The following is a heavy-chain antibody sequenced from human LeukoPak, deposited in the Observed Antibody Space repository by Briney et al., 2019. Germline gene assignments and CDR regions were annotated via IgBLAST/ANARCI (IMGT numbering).Heavy chain of an antibody. Sequence: GGSLRLSCAASGFTFSNYWMHWVRQAPGRGLVWVSRINSDRINTSNADSVKGRFTISRENAKNTLNLQMNSLRAEDTAVYYCARDLGQYYDTSDNWFDPWGQGTLVTVSS. V-gene: IGHV3-74*01. J-gene: IGHJ5*02. CDR2: INSDRINT. CDR3: ARDLGQYYDTSDNWFDP. D-gene: IGHD3-22*01. CDR1: GFTFSNYW.